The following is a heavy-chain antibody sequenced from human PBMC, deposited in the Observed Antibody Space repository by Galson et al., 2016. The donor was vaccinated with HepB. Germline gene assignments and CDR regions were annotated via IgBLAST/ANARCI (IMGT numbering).Heavy chain of an antibody. Sequence: CAISGDSVSSNSAAWNWVRQSPSRGLEWLGRTYYRSKWSNESEESLKSRLTINPDTTKNQFSLHLTSLTPEDTAAYYCVREQIIPSAGGGNYFDSWGQGTLVTNSS. V-gene: IGHV6-1*01. CDR3: VREQIIPSAGGGNYFDS. J-gene: IGHJ4*02. D-gene: IGHD3-3*01. CDR2: TYYRSKWSN. CDR1: GDSVSSNSAA.